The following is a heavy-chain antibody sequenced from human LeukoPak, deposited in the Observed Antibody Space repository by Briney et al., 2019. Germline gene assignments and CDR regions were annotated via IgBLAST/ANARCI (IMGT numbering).Heavy chain of an antibody. CDR2: INHSGST. V-gene: IGHV4-34*01. J-gene: IGHJ5*02. CDR3: TRGGHILVVPAAIARLRRFDP. Sequence: SETLSLTCAVYGGSFSGYYWSWIRQPPGKGLEWIGEINHSGSTNYNPSLKSRVTISVDTSKNQFSLKLSSVTAADTAVYYCTRGGHILVVPAAIARLRRFDPWGQGTLVTVSS. CDR1: GGSFSGYY. D-gene: IGHD2-2*01.